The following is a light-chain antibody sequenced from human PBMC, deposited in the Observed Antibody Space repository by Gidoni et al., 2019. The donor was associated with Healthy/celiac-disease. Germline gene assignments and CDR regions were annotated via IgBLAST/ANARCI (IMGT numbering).Light chain of an antibody. Sequence: DSVMTQSPLSLPVTTGEPASIACRSSQSLLHSNGYNYLDWYLQKPGQSPQLLIYLGSHRASGVPDRFSGSGSGTDFTLKISRVEAADVGVYYCMQALQTPLTFGGGTKVEIK. V-gene: IGKV2-28*01. CDR2: LGS. CDR1: QSLLHSNGYNY. J-gene: IGKJ4*01. CDR3: MQALQTPLT.